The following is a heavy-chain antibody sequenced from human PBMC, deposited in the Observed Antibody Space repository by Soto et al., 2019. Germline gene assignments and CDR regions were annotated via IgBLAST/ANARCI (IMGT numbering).Heavy chain of an antibody. CDR2: ITASGSAT. J-gene: IGHJ4*02. CDR1: GFTFRKHA. V-gene: IGHV3-23*01. Sequence: EVQVLESGGALVQPGGSLRLSCAASGFTFRKHAMTWVRQAPGQGLEYVSSITASGSATFYAASVRGRFAISRDNAKSTLYLQLSSLRAADTALYYCAKAVADRGIDSWGQGTLVTVSS. CDR3: AKAVADRGIDS.